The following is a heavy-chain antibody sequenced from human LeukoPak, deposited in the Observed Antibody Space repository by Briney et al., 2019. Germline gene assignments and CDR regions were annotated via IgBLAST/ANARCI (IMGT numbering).Heavy chain of an antibody. CDR2: IYYTGT. V-gene: IGHV4-59*08. CDR1: GGSVSDYY. Sequence: SETLSLTCTVSGGSVSDYYWSWIRQSPGKGLEWIGYIYYTGTSYNPSLKSRVTISVDTSKNQFSLNLNSVTAADTAVYYCARSGTYYNNWFDPWGQGTLVIVSS. CDR3: ARSGTYYNNWFDP. D-gene: IGHD3-10*01. J-gene: IGHJ5*02.